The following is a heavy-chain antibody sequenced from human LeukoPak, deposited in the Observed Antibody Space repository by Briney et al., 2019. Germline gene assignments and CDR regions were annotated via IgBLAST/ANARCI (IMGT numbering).Heavy chain of an antibody. CDR3: AKAVDSSSPFDY. Sequence: PGGSLRLSCAASGFTFDDYAMHWVRQAPGKGLEWVSGISWNSGSIGYADSVKGRFTISRDNAKNSLYPQMNSLRAEDTALYYCAKAVDSSSPFDYWGQGTLVTVSS. J-gene: IGHJ4*02. CDR2: ISWNSGSI. D-gene: IGHD6-13*01. V-gene: IGHV3-9*01. CDR1: GFTFDDYA.